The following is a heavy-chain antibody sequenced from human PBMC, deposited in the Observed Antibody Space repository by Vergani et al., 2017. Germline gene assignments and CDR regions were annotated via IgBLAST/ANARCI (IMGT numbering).Heavy chain of an antibody. Sequence: EVQLVQSGAEVKKPGESLKISCQISGYSFTNYWIGWVRQMPGKGLEWMGIIHPADSDTRYSPSFQGQVTISVDKSISTAYLQRSSLRASDSAMYYCARLYGGDNSGSKYFEYWREGAMVTVSS. CDR2: IHPADSDT. J-gene: IGHJ4*02. V-gene: IGHV5-51*01. CDR3: ARLYGGDNSGSKYFEY. CDR1: GYSFTNYW. D-gene: IGHD3-10*02.